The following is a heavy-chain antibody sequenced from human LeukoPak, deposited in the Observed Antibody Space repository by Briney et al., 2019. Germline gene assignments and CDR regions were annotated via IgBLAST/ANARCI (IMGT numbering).Heavy chain of an antibody. J-gene: IGHJ4*02. CDR3: ARDHHGGPYFDY. V-gene: IGHV3-21*01. Sequence: GGSLRLSCVASGFTFSGYSINWVRQAPGKGLEWLSSVSSTGSYTYYADSVEGRFTISRDNAKNSVFLQMNSLRAEDTAVYFCARDHHGGPYFDYWGQGTLVTVSS. D-gene: IGHD4-23*01. CDR2: VSSTGSYT. CDR1: GFTFSGYS.